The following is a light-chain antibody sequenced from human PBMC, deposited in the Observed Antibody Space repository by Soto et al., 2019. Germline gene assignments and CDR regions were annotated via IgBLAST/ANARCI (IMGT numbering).Light chain of an antibody. J-gene: IGKJ4*01. Sequence: DIPMTQSPASLSASVGERVTVTCGASQSDTDYSNWYQQKPGKAPKLLIYAASTLQSGVPSRFRGSGSGTGFTLTSSGLQPEDFATYFCQQTYSCPPTFGGGTKVEIK. V-gene: IGKV1-39*01. CDR1: QSDTDY. CDR3: QQTYSCPPT. CDR2: AAS.